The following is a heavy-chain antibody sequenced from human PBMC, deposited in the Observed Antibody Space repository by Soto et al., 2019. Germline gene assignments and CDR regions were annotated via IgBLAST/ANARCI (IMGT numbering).Heavy chain of an antibody. CDR2: ISGGGDRT. J-gene: IGHJ2*01. D-gene: IGHD2-2*01. V-gene: IGHV3-23*01. CDR3: ARKVFSSTSRPDWWYLDL. Sequence: EVQLLESGGGLVQPGGSLRLSCVGSGFTFINYAMNWVRQTPGKGLEWVSTISGGGDRTFDADTVKGRFTISRDNTKNTVNQKMNSLRADDTVDYYCARKVFSSTSRPDWWYLDLRGRGTLVTVSS. CDR1: GFTFINYA.